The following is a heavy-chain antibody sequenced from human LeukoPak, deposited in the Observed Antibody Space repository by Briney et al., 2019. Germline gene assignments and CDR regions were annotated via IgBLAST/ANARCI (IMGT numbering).Heavy chain of an antibody. CDR3: ARGGQQLGY. D-gene: IGHD6-13*01. J-gene: IGHJ4*02. CDR1: GGSISSYY. V-gene: IGHV4-59*01. Sequence: RTSETLSLTCTVSGGSISSYYWSWIRQPPGKGLEWIGYIYYSGSTNYNPSLKSRVTISVDTSKNQFSLKLSSVTTADTAVYYCARGGQQLGYWGQGTLVTVPS. CDR2: IYYSGST.